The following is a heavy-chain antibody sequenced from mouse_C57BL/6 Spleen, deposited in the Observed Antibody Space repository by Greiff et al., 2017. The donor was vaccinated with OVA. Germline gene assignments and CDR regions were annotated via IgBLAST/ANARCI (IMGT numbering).Heavy chain of an antibody. CDR1: GYTFTSYW. D-gene: IGHD2-5*01. CDR3: ASTYYSNYVTFAY. V-gene: IGHV1-59*01. J-gene: IGHJ3*01. CDR2: IDPSDSYT. Sequence: LQESGTVLARPGASVKLSCKASGYTFTSYWMHWVKQRPGQGLEWIGVIDPSDSYTNYNQKFKGKATLTVDTSSSTAYMQLSSLTSEDSAVYYCASTYYSNYVTFAYWGQGTLVTVAA.